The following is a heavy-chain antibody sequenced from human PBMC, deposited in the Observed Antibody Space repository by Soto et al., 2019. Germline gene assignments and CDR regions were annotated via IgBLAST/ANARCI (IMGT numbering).Heavy chain of an antibody. CDR2: ISWNSGSI. Sequence: EVQLVESGGGLVQPGRSLRLSCAASGFTFDDYAMHWVRQAPGKGLEWVSGISWNSGSIGYADSVKGRFTIPRDNAKNSLYLQMNSLRAEDTALYYGAKDRVVRGVRPLYHFDYLGQGTLVTVFS. V-gene: IGHV3-9*01. CDR1: GFTFDDYA. J-gene: IGHJ4*02. D-gene: IGHD3-10*01. CDR3: AKDRVVRGVRPLYHFDY.